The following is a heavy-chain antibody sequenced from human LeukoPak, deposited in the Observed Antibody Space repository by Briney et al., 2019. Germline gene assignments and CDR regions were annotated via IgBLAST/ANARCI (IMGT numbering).Heavy chain of an antibody. V-gene: IGHV3-66*01. CDR3: AKAPNSNLGS. CDR2: IGTGGST. D-gene: IGHD1-1*01. Sequence: GGSLRLSCAAAGFSVGSTYMTWIRQTPDKGLEWASVIGTGGSTYYTDSVKGRFTISRDSSKNTLYLQMNSLRAEDTAVYYCAKAPNSNLGSWGQGTLVTVSS. CDR1: GFSVGSTY. J-gene: IGHJ4*02.